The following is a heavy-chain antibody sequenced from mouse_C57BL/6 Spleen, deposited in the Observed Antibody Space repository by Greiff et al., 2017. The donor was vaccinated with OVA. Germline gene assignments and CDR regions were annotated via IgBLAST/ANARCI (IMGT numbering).Heavy chain of an antibody. V-gene: IGHV1-80*01. CDR3: ARGYYGSSAWFAY. Sequence: QVHVKQSGAELVKPGASVKISCKASGYAFSSYWMNWVKQRPGKGLEWIGQIYPGDGDTNYNGKFKGKATLTADKSSSTAYMQLSSLTSEDSAVYFCARGYYGSSAWFAYWGQGTLVTVSA. J-gene: IGHJ3*01. CDR1: GYAFSSYW. CDR2: IYPGDGDT. D-gene: IGHD1-1*01.